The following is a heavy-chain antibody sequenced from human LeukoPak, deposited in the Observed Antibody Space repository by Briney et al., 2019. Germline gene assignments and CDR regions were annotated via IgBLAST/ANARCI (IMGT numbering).Heavy chain of an antibody. CDR3: ARENKNWNKMAIDY. Sequence: SQTLSLTCTVSVGSISRGDYYWNWIRQPPGKGLEWIGFIYYSGSTYYNPSLKSRVTISVDTSKNQFSLKLSSVTAADTALYYCARENKNWNKMAIDYWGQGTLVTVSS. CDR1: VGSISRGDYY. CDR2: IYYSGST. D-gene: IGHD1/OR15-1a*01. J-gene: IGHJ4*02. V-gene: IGHV4-30-4*08.